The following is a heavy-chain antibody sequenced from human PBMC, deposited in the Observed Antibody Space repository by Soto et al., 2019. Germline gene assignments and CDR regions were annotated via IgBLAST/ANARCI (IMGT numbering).Heavy chain of an antibody. CDR2: INSDGSTT. V-gene: IGHV3-74*01. D-gene: IGHD3-10*01. J-gene: IGHJ4*02. CDR1: GLTLSSYW. CDR3: ARALYCYYDY. Sequence: GGSLRLSCAASGLTLSSYWMHWVRQAPGKGPVWVSRINSDGSTTNYADSVKGRFTISRDNAKNTLYLQMNSLRAEDTAVYYCARALYCYYDYWGQGALVTVSS.